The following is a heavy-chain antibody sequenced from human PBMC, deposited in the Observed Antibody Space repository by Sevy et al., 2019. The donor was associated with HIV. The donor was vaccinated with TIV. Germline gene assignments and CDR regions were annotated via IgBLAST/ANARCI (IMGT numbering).Heavy chain of an antibody. Sequence: GGSLRLSCAASGFTFSSYEMNWVRQAPGKGLEWVSYISSSGSTIYYADSVKGRFTISRDNAKNSLYLQMNSLRAEDTAVYYCAREPVAGTLDYWGQGTLVTVSS. CDR2: ISSSGSTI. CDR3: AREPVAGTLDY. J-gene: IGHJ4*02. V-gene: IGHV3-48*03. CDR1: GFTFSSYE. D-gene: IGHD6-19*01.